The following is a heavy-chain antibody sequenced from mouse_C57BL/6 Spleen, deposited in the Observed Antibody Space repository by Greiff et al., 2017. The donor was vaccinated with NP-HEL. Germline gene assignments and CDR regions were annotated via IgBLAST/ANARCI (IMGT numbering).Heavy chain of an antibody. CDR1: GYTFTGYW. CDR2: ILPGSGRT. J-gene: IGHJ1*03. Sequence: QVQLQPSGAELLPPVASVKLSCKATGYTFTGYWIEWVKQRPGHGLEWIGEILPGSGRTNYNEKFKGKATFTADTSSNTADLKRSRRTTEDSAIYYWARRGYGSRYFDVWGTGTTVTVAS. D-gene: IGHD1-1*01. V-gene: IGHV1-9*01. CDR3: ARRGYGSRYFDV.